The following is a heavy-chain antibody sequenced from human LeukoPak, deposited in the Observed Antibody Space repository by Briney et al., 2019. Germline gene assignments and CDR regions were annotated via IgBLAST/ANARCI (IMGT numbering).Heavy chain of an antibody. Sequence: NPGGSLRLSCAASGFTFSDYYMSWIRQAPGKGLEWISYISNSGSIIYYADSVKGRFTISRDNAKNSLYLQMNSLRVEDTAVYHCASLNRATTSTPDYWGQGTLVTVSS. CDR1: GFTFSDYY. CDR2: ISNSGSII. J-gene: IGHJ4*02. D-gene: IGHD1-14*01. V-gene: IGHV3-11*04. CDR3: ASLNRATTSTPDY.